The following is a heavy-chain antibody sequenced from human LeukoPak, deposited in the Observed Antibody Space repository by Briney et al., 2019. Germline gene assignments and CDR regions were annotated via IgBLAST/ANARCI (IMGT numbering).Heavy chain of an antibody. Sequence: ASVKVSCRVSGYSLSDLSIHWVRHVPGKGLEWMGGFEPEEGEHGETIYAQKFEGRLTLTEDTATDTAYMELVSLTSADTAVYYCPTDRLEIYALHIWGQGTVVTVSS. CDR3: PTDRLEIYALHI. J-gene: IGHJ3*02. D-gene: IGHD1-1*01. CDR2: FEPEEGEHGET. V-gene: IGHV1-24*01. CDR1: GYSLSDLS.